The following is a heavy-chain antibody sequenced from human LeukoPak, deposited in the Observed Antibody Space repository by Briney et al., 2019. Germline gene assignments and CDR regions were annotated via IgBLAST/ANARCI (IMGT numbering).Heavy chain of an antibody. CDR1: GGSFSGYY. D-gene: IGHD3-22*01. CDR3: ARHGRRVWLLLPDVYYFDY. V-gene: IGHV4-34*01. CDR2: INHSGST. J-gene: IGHJ4*02. Sequence: SETLSLTCAVYGGSFSGYYWSWIRQPPGKGLEWIGEINHSGSTNYNPSLKSRVTISVDTSKNQFSLKLSSVTAADTAVYYCARHGRRVWLLLPDVYYFDYWGQGTLVTVSS.